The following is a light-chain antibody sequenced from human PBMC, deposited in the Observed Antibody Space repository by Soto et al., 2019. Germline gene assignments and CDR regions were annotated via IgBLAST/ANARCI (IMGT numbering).Light chain of an antibody. CDR1: SSDVGGYNY. Sequence: QSALTQPASVSGSPGQSITISCTGTSSDVGGYNYVSWYQQHPGKAPKLMIYEVNNRPSGVSNRFSGSKSGNTASLTNSGLQAEDEADYYCTSYTGSNTPVFGGGTKLTVL. CDR3: TSYTGSNTPV. J-gene: IGLJ3*02. CDR2: EVN. V-gene: IGLV2-14*01.